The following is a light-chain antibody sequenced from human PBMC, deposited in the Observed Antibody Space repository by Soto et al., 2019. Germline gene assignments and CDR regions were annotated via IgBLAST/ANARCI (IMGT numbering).Light chain of an antibody. J-gene: IGLJ3*02. CDR2: EDS. V-gene: IGLV2-23*01. Sequence: QSVLTQPASVSGSPEQSITISCTGTSSDVGAYNLVSWYQQHPGKAPRLIIYEDSKRPSGISHRFSGSKSDNTASLTISGLRAEDEAHYNCCPSAGSRTFVFGGGTQLTV. CDR1: SSDVGAYNL. CDR3: CPSAGSRTFV.